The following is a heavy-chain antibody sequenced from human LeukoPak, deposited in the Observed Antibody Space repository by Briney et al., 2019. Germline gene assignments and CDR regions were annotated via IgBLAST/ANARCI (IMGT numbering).Heavy chain of an antibody. Sequence: GGSLRLSCAASGFTFSTYRMSWVRQAPGKGLEWVANIKQDGSEKYYVDSVKGRFTISRDNAKNSLYLQMNSLRAEDTAVYYCARATGIQLWNAFDIWGQGTMVTVSS. CDR1: GFTFSTYR. J-gene: IGHJ3*02. CDR3: ARATGIQLWNAFDI. D-gene: IGHD5-18*01. CDR2: IKQDGSEK. V-gene: IGHV3-7*01.